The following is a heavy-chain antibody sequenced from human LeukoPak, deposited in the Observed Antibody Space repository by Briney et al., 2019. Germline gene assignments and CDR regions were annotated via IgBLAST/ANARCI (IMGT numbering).Heavy chain of an antibody. CDR2: INPNSGDT. V-gene: IGHV1-2*02. CDR1: GYTFTDYS. D-gene: IGHD6-13*01. J-gene: IGHJ4*02. CDR3: ARDAIAAAGAGA. Sequence: ASVKVSCKASGYTFTDYSMHWVRQAPGQGLEWMRWINPNSGDTDYAQKFQGRVTMTRDTSISTAYLEVSRLTSDDTAVYFCARDAIAAAGAGAWGQGTLVTVSS.